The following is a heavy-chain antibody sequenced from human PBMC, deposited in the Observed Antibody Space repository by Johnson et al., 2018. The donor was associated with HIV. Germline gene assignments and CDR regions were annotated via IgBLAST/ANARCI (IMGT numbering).Heavy chain of an antibody. CDR3: AKTRSPSRAFDI. Sequence: QVQLVESGGGVVQPGGSLRLSCAASGFTFSSYGMHWVRQAPGKGLEWVAFIRYDGTNKYYADSMKGRFTISRDNSKNTLFLQINSLRTEDTAVYYCAKTRSPSRAFDIWGQGTMVTVSS. V-gene: IGHV3-30*02. CDR1: GFTFSSYG. CDR2: IRYDGTNK. J-gene: IGHJ3*02. D-gene: IGHD1-26*01.